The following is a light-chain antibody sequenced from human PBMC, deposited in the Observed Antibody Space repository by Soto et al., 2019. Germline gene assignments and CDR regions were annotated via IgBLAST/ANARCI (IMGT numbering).Light chain of an antibody. CDR1: SSDVGTYNY. CDR2: DVI. Sequence: QSALTQPRSVSGSPGQSVTISCTGSSSDVGTYNYVSWYQQHPGKPPKLIIYDVIKRPAGVPDRFSGSKSGNTASLTSSGLQAEDEADYYCCSYAGSDPHVLGNGTKLPVL. V-gene: IGLV2-11*01. J-gene: IGLJ1*01. CDR3: CSYAGSDPHV.